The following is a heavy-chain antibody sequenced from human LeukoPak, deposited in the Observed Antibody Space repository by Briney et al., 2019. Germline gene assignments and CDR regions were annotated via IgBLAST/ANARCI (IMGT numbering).Heavy chain of an antibody. Sequence: PSETLSLTCTVSGGSISSYYWSWIRQPPGKGLEWIGYIYYSGSTNYNPSLKSRVTISVDTSKNQFSLKLSSVTAADTAVYYRARRSVVPAAMYYYYYGVDVWGQGTTVTVSS. CDR1: GGSISSYY. CDR3: ARRSVVPAAMYYYYYGVDV. CDR2: IYYSGST. J-gene: IGHJ6*02. D-gene: IGHD2-2*01. V-gene: IGHV4-59*08.